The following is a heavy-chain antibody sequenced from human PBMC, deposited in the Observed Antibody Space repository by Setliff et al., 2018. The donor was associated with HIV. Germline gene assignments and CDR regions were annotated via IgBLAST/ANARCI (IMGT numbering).Heavy chain of an antibody. V-gene: IGHV4-39*02. J-gene: IGHJ4*02. CDR2: ILYGGNT. D-gene: IGHD6-19*01. CDR3: ARPTNSGKGRFDY. Sequence: TLSLTCTVSGGSVSSRGYYWGWIRQPPGKGPEWIANILYGGNTYYNPSLKSRVTISVDTSKNHFSLKLNSVTAADTAVYFCARPTNSGKGRFDYWGQGTLVTVSS. CDR1: GGSVSSRGYY.